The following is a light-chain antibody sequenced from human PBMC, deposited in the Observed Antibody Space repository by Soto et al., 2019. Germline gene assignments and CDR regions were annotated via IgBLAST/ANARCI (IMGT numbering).Light chain of an antibody. CDR2: GTS. V-gene: IGKV3-20*01. CDR3: QQYHSSPRT. Sequence: IVFTQSPCTLSLYPGERATLSCRASQSLTSRYLAWYRQKPGQAPRLLIYGTSSRATGIPDRFSGSGSGTDSTLTISRLEPEDFAVYYCQQYHSSPRTFGQGTKVDIK. J-gene: IGKJ1*01. CDR1: QSLTSRY.